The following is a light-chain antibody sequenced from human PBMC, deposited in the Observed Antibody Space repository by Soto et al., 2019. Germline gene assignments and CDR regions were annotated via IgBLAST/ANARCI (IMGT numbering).Light chain of an antibody. CDR2: HAS. CDR1: QSVYST. J-gene: IGKJ4*01. Sequence: EIVMTQSPATLSVSPGERATLSCRASQSVYSTLAWYQQNPGQAPSLLIYHASTRATGIPARFSGRGSGTEFHPTIRRPQAENFASYYCQQYNKWPLTFGGGTKLEIK. V-gene: IGKV3-15*01. CDR3: QQYNKWPLT.